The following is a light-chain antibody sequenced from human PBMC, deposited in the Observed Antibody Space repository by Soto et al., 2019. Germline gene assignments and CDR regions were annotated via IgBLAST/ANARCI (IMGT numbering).Light chain of an antibody. CDR3: QQYGSSPWT. J-gene: IGKJ1*01. CDR2: GAS. CDR1: QSVTSSF. Sequence: EIVLTQSPGTLSLSPGEGVTLSCRASQSVTSSFLAWYQQKPGQAPRLLIYGASTRATGIPDRFSGSGSGTDFTLTISRLEPEDFALYYCQQYGSSPWTFGQGTKVEIK. V-gene: IGKV3-20*01.